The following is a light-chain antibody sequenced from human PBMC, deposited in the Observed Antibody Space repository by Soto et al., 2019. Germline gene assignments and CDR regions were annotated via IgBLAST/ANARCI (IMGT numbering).Light chain of an antibody. V-gene: IGKV3-11*01. CDR2: DTS. CDR3: QQRDNWPWT. J-gene: IGKJ4*01. Sequence: EIALTQSPATLSLSPGERATLSCRASHSGSSYLAWYQQKPGQAPRLLIYDTSKRATGIPARFSGSGSGTDFTLTISSLEPEDFAVYYFQQRDNWPWTFGGGTKVEIK. CDR1: HSGSSY.